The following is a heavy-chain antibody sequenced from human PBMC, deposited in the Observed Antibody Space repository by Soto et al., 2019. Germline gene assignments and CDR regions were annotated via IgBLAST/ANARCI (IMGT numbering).Heavy chain of an antibody. Sequence: PSKTLSLTCGISGDSFSTNSATWDWIRQSQSRGLEWLGRTYYRSKWFNDYAVSVKGRISINPDTSNNQFSLQLNSVTPDDTAVYYCARLIGNSWLDAWGQRTLVTVSS. CDR2: TYYRSKWFN. CDR1: GDSFSTNSAT. CDR3: ARLIGNSWLDA. D-gene: IGHD2-8*01. J-gene: IGHJ5*02. V-gene: IGHV6-1*01.